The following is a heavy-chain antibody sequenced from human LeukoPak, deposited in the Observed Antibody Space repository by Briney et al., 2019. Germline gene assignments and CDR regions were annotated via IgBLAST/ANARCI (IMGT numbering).Heavy chain of an antibody. D-gene: IGHD4-17*01. Sequence: GGSLRLSCAASGFTFSSYSMNWVRQAPGKGLEWVSSISSSSSYIYYADSVKGRFTISRDNAKNSLYLQMNSLRAEDTAVYYCARGSGDYVLSGPAAAFDIWGQGTMVAVSS. CDR2: ISSSSSYI. V-gene: IGHV3-21*01. CDR3: ARGSGDYVLSGPAAAFDI. J-gene: IGHJ3*02. CDR1: GFTFSSYS.